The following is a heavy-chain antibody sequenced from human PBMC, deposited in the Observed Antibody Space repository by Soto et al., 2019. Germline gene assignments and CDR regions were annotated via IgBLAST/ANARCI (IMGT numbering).Heavy chain of an antibody. D-gene: IGHD1-26*01. V-gene: IGHV1-2*02. CDR2: INPNSGGT. Sequence: ASVEVSCKGSGYTFTGYYMHWVRQAPGQGLEWMGWINPNSGGTNYAQKFQGRVTMTRDTSNGIAYLQMNSLNIEDSAVYYCSGAESPDTAYFSLYWGQGTPVTVSS. J-gene: IGHJ4*02. CDR1: GYTFTGYY. CDR3: SGAESPDTAYFSLY.